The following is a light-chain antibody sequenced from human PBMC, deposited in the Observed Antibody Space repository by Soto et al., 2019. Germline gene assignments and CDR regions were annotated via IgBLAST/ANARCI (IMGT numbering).Light chain of an antibody. Sequence: QSALTQPASVSGSPGQSITISCTGTSSDVGGYNYVSWYQHHPGKAPKLMMYGVSNRPSGISNRFSGSKSGSTASLTISGLQAEDEADYYCGSFTSGSTYVFGTGTKVTVL. V-gene: IGLV2-14*01. J-gene: IGLJ1*01. CDR1: SSDVGGYNY. CDR3: GSFTSGSTYV. CDR2: GVS.